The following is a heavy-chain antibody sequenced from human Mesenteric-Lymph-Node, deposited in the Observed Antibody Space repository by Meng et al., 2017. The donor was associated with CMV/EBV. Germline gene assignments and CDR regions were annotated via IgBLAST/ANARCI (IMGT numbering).Heavy chain of an antibody. D-gene: IGHD3-3*01. V-gene: IGHV4-38-2*02. CDR1: GYSISSTYY. Sequence: GSLRLSCTVSGYSISSTYYWGWIRQSPGKGLEWIGSIYHNGNTYYNPSLKSRVTISVDTSKNQFSLKLSSVTAADTAVYYCAREYYDFWSGYHYYFDYWGQGTLVTVSS. J-gene: IGHJ4*02. CDR3: AREYYDFWSGYHYYFDY. CDR2: IYHNGNT.